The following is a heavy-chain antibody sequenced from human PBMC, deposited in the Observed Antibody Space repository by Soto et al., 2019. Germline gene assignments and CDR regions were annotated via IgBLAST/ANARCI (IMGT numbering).Heavy chain of an antibody. CDR3: ATESGSTYGYFDH. V-gene: IGHV4-30-4*01. J-gene: IGHJ4*02. Sequence: PSETLSLTCTVSVGSFTSDEDYWTWIRQSPGKGLEWIGYISNSGSTGYNPSLKTRLSMSVDRSKNQFTLRLTSVTAADTAVYFCATESGSTYGYFDHWGQGTQVTVSS. CDR2: ISNSGST. D-gene: IGHD5-18*01. CDR1: VGSFTSDEDY.